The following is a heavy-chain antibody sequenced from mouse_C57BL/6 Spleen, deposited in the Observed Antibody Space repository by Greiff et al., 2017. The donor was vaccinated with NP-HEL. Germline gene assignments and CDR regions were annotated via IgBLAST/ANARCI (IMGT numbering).Heavy chain of an antibody. J-gene: IGHJ3*01. CDR3: ARSGDYDGVTWFAY. CDR2: IDPSDSYT. CDR1: GYTFTSYW. Sequence: QVQLQQPGAELVMPGASVKLSCKASGYTFTSYWMHWVKQRPGQGLEWIGEIDPSDSYTNYNQKFKGKSTLTVDKSSSTAYMQLSSLTSEDSAVYYCARSGDYDGVTWFAYWGQGTLVTVSA. D-gene: IGHD2-4*01. V-gene: IGHV1-69*01.